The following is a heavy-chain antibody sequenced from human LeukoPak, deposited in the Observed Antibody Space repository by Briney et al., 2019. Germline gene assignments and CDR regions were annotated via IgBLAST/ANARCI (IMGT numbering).Heavy chain of an antibody. CDR3: ARIGRYCSSTSCLYAFDS. Sequence: PSQTLSLTSTVPGGSISSGSYYWSWIRQPAGKGLEWIGRIYTSGSTNYNPSLKRRVSIPADTSKNQFSLKQSSVTAADTAVYYCARIGRYCSSTSCLYAFDSGGQGTMVTASS. V-gene: IGHV4-61*02. J-gene: IGHJ3*02. D-gene: IGHD2-2*01. CDR2: IYTSGST. CDR1: GGSISSGSYY.